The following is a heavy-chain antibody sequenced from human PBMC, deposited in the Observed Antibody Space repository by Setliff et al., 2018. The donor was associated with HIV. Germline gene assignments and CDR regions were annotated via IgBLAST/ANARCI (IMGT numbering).Heavy chain of an antibody. Sequence: SETLSLTCNVSGDSLTSGRYFWGWIRQTPGKGLDWIGTIYYSGDTYYNPSLKSRVSISIDTSKSQVFLRLTSVTAADTAVYYCSRHKAVLRLFELMPQYFKYWCQGLLVTISS. CDR3: SRHKAVLRLFELMPQYFKY. V-gene: IGHV4-39*01. D-gene: IGHD3-3*01. CDR2: IYYSGDT. CDR1: GDSLTSGRYF. J-gene: IGHJ4*02.